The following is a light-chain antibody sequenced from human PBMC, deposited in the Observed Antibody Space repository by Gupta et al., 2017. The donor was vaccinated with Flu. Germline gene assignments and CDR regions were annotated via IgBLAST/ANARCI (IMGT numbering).Light chain of an antibody. CDR3: ASWYDILTVDV. Sequence: VYYQQQITEALPKLLIQRYYQQPSVVTHRFSGSKSGTSASLTISGLRPEDEADYYFASWYDILTVDVFGTGTMVTVL. J-gene: IGLJ1*01. V-gene: IGLV1-47*01. CDR2: RYY.